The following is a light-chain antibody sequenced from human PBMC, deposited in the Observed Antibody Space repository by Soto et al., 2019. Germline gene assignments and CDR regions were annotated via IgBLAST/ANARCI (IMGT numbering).Light chain of an antibody. J-gene: IGLJ1*01. CDR1: SSDVGDYNY. Sequence: QSVLTQPASVSGSPGQSITISCTGTSSDVGDYNYVSWYQQHPGKAPKLMIYDVNNRPSGVSNRFSGSKSGNTASLTISGLQAEDEADYYCSSYTSTRTPYVFGTGTKLTVL. V-gene: IGLV2-14*01. CDR3: SSYTSTRTPYV. CDR2: DVN.